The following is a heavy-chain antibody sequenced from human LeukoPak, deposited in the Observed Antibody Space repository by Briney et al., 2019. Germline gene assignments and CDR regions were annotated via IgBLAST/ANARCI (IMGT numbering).Heavy chain of an antibody. J-gene: IGHJ4*02. D-gene: IGHD6-13*01. CDR1: GGSFSGYY. CDR3: ARADIAATGTPLDY. V-gene: IGHV4-34*01. Sequence: PSETLSLTCAVYGGSFSGYYWSWIRQPPGKGLEWIGEINHSGSTTYNPSLKSRVTISIDTSKNQFSLKLSSVTAADTAVYYRARADIAATGTPLDYWGQGTLVTVSS. CDR2: INHSGST.